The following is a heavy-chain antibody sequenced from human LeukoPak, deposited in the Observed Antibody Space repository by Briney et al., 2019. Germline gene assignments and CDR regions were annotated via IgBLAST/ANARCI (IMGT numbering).Heavy chain of an antibody. D-gene: IGHD5-24*01. CDR3: ARGKGRWGHGYNYYFDY. Sequence: ASVKVSCKASGGTFSSYAISWVRQAPGQGLEWMGTINPSGGSTTYAQKFQGRVTMTTDTSTSTVYMELSSLRSGDTAVYYCARGKGRWGHGYNYYFDYWGQGTLVTVSS. CDR1: GGTFSSYA. CDR2: INPSGGST. J-gene: IGHJ4*02. V-gene: IGHV1-46*01.